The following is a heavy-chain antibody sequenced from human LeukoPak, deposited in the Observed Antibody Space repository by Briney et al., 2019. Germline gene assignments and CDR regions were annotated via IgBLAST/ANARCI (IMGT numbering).Heavy chain of an antibody. CDR3: ASGPLWFGESDY. D-gene: IGHD3-10*01. J-gene: IGHJ4*02. CDR1: GFTFSSYS. V-gene: IGHV3-21*01. CDR2: ISSSSSYI. Sequence: PGGSLRLSCAASGFTFSSYSMNWVRQAPGKGLEWVSSISSSSSYIYYADSVKGRFTISRDNAKNSLYLQMNSLRAEDTAVYYCASGPLWFGESDYWGQGTLVTVSS.